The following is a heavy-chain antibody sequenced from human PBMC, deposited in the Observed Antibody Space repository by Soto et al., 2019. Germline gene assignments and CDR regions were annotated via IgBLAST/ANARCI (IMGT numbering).Heavy chain of an antibody. Sequence: QIQLVQSGAEVKKPGASVKVSCKASGYNFFDYGVSWVRQAPGQGLEWMGWVSPKSGNTDFARKVQGRVTMAADTSTNSAYLELRGLRSDDTAVYYCARGLTVSSIGPLLVWGQGTLVSVSS. D-gene: IGHD7-27*01. J-gene: IGHJ1*01. CDR2: VSPKSGNT. V-gene: IGHV1-18*01. CDR3: ARGLTVSSIGPLLV. CDR1: GYNFFDYG.